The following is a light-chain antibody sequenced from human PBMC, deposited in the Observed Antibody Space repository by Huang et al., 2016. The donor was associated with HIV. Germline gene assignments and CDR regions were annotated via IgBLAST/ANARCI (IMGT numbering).Light chain of an antibody. CDR3: QQSYGALSS. V-gene: IGKV1-39*01. J-gene: IGKJ5*01. Sequence: IQMTQSPTSLSASVGDRVFISCRTSQSVGTYVNWYQQKPGKAPKLVISSASTLHTGVPSRFSGGGSGTVFTLTIRGLQFDDFATYFCQQSYGALSSFGPGTRL. CDR2: SAS. CDR1: QSVGTY.